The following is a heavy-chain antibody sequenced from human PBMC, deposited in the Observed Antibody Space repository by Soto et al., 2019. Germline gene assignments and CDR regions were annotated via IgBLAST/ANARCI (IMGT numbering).Heavy chain of an antibody. J-gene: IGHJ3*02. V-gene: IGHV3-23*01. CDR3: AKDVTVGCSGGSCYDAFDI. D-gene: IGHD2-15*01. CDR2: ISGSGGST. CDR1: GFTFSSYA. Sequence: GGSLRLSCAASGFTFSSYAMSWVRQAPGKGLEWVSAISGSGGSTYYADSVKGRFTISRDNSKNTLYLQMNSLRAEDTAVYYCAKDVTVGCSGGSCYDAFDIWGKGTMVTVSS.